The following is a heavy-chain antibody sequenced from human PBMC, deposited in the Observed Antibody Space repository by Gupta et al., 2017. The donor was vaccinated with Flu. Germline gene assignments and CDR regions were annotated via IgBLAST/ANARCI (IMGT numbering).Heavy chain of an antibody. V-gene: IGHV3-21*01. CDR2: ILSSSSYI. CDR1: YS. Sequence: YSMNRVGQAPGRGREWAASILSSSSYIYYADSVKGRFTISKDNAKNSLYLQMNSLRPEDTAVYYCARDMVWTAIRSDAFDIWCQGTMVTVSS. J-gene: IGHJ3*02. D-gene: IGHD2-21*02. CDR3: ARDMVWTAIRSDAFDI.